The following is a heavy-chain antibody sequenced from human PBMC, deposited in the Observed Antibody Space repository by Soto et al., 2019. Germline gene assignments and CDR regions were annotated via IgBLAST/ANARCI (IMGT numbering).Heavy chain of an antibody. Sequence: GESLRLACAASGFAVSRNYMRWVRHAPWTRLQWLSILHTDLTSFYPDSVKGRFAISRVNSKNTLYLQMHSLRLEDTAVYFFAGVYGYFPSYFDYWGQGILVTVS. D-gene: IGHD4-17*01. CDR3: AGVYGYFPSYFDY. CDR2: LHTDLTS. J-gene: IGHJ4*01. CDR1: GFAVSRNY. V-gene: IGHV3-53*01.